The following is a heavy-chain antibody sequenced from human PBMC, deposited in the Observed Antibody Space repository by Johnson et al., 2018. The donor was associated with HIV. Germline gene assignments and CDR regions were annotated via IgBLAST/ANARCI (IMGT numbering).Heavy chain of an antibody. CDR2: ISYDGSQK. Sequence: QVQLVESGGGVVQPGRSLRLSCAASGFTFSSYPMHWVRQAPGKGLEWVAVISYDGSQKYYADSVKGRFTISRDNAKNTLYLQMNSLRAEDTALYYCARECPTYYYDSTKGVFDIWGQGTMVTVSS. CDR3: ARECPTYYYDSTKGVFDI. J-gene: IGHJ3*02. D-gene: IGHD3-22*01. V-gene: IGHV3-30*04. CDR1: GFTFSSYP.